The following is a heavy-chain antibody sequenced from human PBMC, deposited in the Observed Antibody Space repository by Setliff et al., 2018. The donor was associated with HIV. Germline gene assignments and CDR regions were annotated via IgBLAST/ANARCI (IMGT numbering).Heavy chain of an antibody. CDR1: GFNFSDDY. CDR3: ARDGSYISRGY. D-gene: IGHD5-18*01. V-gene: IGHV3-11*05. CDR2: ISSSGSFT. J-gene: IGHJ4*02. Sequence: GGSLRLSCVVSGFNFSDDYMSWIRQAPGKGLEWVSYISSSGSFTNYADSVKGRFTISRDNAKNSLYLQMNSLRAEDTAVYYRARDGSYISRGYWGQGTLVTVSS.